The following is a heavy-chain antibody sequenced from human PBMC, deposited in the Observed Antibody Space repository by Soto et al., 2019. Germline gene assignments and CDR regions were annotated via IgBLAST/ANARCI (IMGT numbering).Heavy chain of an antibody. Sequence: QVQLVQSGAEVKKPGSSVKVSCKASGGTFSSYAISWVRQAPGQGLEWMGGIIPISGTANYALKFQGRVTITAHESTSTVYMELSSLRSEDTAVYFCARSQGCSTSLEIYYYYYYGMDVWGQGTTVTVSS. V-gene: IGHV1-69*01. D-gene: IGHD2-2*01. J-gene: IGHJ6*02. CDR3: ARSQGCSTSLEIYYYYYYGMDV. CDR1: GGTFSSYA. CDR2: IIPISGTA.